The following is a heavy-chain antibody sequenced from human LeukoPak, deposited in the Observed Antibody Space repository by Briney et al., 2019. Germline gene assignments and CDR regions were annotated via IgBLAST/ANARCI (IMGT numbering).Heavy chain of an antibody. J-gene: IGHJ4*02. CDR1: GFTFSNYA. CDR3: AKPPPSGWSGYLSLDY. CDR2: ISGSGGST. Sequence: GGSLRLSCAASGFTFSNYAMSWVRQAPGKGLEWVSAISGSGGSTYYADSVKGRFTISRDNSKNTLYLQMNSLRAEDTAVYYCAKPPPSGWSGYLSLDYWGQGTLVTVSS. D-gene: IGHD3-3*01. V-gene: IGHV3-23*01.